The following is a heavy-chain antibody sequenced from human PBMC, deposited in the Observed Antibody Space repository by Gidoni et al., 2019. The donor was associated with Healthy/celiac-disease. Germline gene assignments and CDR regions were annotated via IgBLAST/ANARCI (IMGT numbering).Heavy chain of an antibody. CDR2: ISSSSSYI. V-gene: IGHV3-21*01. D-gene: IGHD4-17*01. CDR1: GFTFSSYS. CDR3: ARDRPVTSYYYYGMDV. Sequence: EVQLVESGGGLVKPGGSLRLSCAASGFTFSSYSMNWVRQAPGKGLEWVSSISSSSSYIYYADSVKGRFTISRDNAKNSLYLQMNSLRAEDTAVYYCARDRPVTSYYYYGMDVWGQGPTVTVSS. J-gene: IGHJ6*02.